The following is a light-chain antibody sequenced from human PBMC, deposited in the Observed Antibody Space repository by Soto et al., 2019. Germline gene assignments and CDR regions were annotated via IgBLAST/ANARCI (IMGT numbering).Light chain of an antibody. CDR2: EVS. V-gene: IGKV2D-29*02. J-gene: IGKJ3*01. Sequence: DIVMTQTPVSLSVTPGQPASISCKSSQGLLHSDGRTYLSWFLQKPGQSPQLLIYEVSKRISGVPDRFSGTGSGTDFTLKISRVEADDTVVYYCMQTTQFPFTFGPGTTVDI. CDR1: QGLLHSDGRTY. CDR3: MQTTQFPFT.